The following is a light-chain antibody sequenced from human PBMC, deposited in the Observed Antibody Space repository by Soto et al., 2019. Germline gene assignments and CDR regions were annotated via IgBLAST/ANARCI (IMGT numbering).Light chain of an antibody. CDR1: QSVSSN. CDR2: GAS. Sequence: ILMTQSPATLSVSPGERATLSCRASQSVSSNLAWYQQKPGQAPRLLIYGASTRATGIPARFSGSGSGTEFTLTISSLQSEDFAVYYCQQYNNWPPATFGQGTKVDI. CDR3: QQYNNWPPAT. J-gene: IGKJ1*01. V-gene: IGKV3-15*01.